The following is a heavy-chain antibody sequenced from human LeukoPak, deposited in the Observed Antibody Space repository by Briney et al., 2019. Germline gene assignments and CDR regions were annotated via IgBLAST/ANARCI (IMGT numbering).Heavy chain of an antibody. V-gene: IGHV5-51*01. CDR1: GNSFTTYW. Sequence: GASLKISCTGAGNSFTTYWICLGRPMAGKGLELMGIIYPGDSDTRYSPSFQGQVPISADKSISTAYLQWRSLKASDTAMYYCASSLVVVAALDAFDIWGQGTMVTASS. CDR2: IYPGDSDT. J-gene: IGHJ3*02. D-gene: IGHD2-15*01. CDR3: ASSLVVVAALDAFDI.